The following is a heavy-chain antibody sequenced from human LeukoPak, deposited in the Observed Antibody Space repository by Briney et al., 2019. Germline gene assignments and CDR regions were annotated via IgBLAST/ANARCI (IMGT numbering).Heavy chain of an antibody. CDR1: GFTFSSYS. Sequence: PGGSLRLSCAASGFTFSSYSMSWVRQAPGKGLEWVSGISGSDSTDYADSVKGRFTISRDNSKNTLSLQMNSLRAEDTAVYHCAKGVDFWSGYSDYWGQGTLATVSS. J-gene: IGHJ4*02. D-gene: IGHD3-3*01. CDR3: AKGVDFWSGYSDY. CDR2: ISGSDST. V-gene: IGHV3-23*01.